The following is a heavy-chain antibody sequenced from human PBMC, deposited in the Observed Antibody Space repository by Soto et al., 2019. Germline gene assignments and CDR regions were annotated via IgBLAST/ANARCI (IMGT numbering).Heavy chain of an antibody. CDR3: ASDSIVVSQDYFDT. V-gene: IGHV3-30*01. J-gene: IGHJ4*02. Sequence: QVRLVESGGGVVRPGGSLRLSCAASGFTITKCAIHWIRQAPGKGLEWVGVVGSDGTHRYYADSVRGRFTISRDTSENTVFLQLDSPTTEYTALYYCASDSIVVSQDYFDTWGQGTLVTVSS. CDR2: VGSDGTHR. CDR1: GFTITKCA. D-gene: IGHD1-26*01.